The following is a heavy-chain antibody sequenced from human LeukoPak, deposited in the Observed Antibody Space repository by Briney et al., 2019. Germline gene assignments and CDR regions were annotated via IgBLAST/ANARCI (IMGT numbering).Heavy chain of an antibody. CDR3: ARGKPPHFGSGSQTPFDY. CDR2: IYYSGST. Sequence: SETLSLTCTVSGGSISSSSYYWGWIRQPPGKGLEWIGSIYYSGSTYYNPSLKSRVTISVDTSKNQFSLKLSSVTAADTAVYHCARGKPPHFGSGSQTPFDYWGLGTLVTVSS. CDR1: GGSISSSSYY. V-gene: IGHV4-39*07. J-gene: IGHJ4*02. D-gene: IGHD3-10*01.